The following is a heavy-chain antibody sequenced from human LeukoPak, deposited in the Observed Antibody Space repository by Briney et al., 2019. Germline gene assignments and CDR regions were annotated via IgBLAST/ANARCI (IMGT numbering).Heavy chain of an antibody. CDR2: IIPIFGTA. CDR1: GGTFSSYA. CDR3: ARDWAAYCGGDCYSELYYYGMGV. Sequence: SVTVSCKASGGTFSSYAISWVRQAPGQGLEWMGGIIPIFGTANYAQKFQGRVTITADESTSTAYMELSSLRSEDTAVYYCARDWAAYCGGDCYSELYYYGMGVWGQGTTVTVSS. D-gene: IGHD2-21*02. V-gene: IGHV1-69*13. J-gene: IGHJ6*02.